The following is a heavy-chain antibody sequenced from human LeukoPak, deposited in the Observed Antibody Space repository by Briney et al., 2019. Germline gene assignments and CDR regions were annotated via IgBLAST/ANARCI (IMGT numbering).Heavy chain of an antibody. V-gene: IGHV3-23*01. CDR3: AKMVREFYAISYYFDY. CDR1: GFTFSGYA. J-gene: IGHJ4*02. D-gene: IGHD5/OR15-5a*01. Sequence: GGSLRLSCAASGFTFSGYAMNWLPQAPGKGLEWVSGISGSGAGTYYADSVKGRFTISRDNSKNTLYLQMNSLRADDTAVYYCAKMVREFYAISYYFDYWGQGTLVTVSS. CDR2: ISGSGAGT.